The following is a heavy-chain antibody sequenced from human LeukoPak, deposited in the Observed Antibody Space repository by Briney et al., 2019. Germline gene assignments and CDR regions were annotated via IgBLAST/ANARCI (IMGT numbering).Heavy chain of an antibody. Sequence: KPGGSPRLSCAASGFTFSSYSMNWVRHPPGKGLEWVSSISSSSSYIYYADSVKGRFTISRVNAKNSLYLQMNSLRAEDTAVYYCARGHYDFWSGYYNPDYWGQGTLVTVSS. CDR3: ARGHYDFWSGYYNPDY. CDR1: GFTFSSYS. CDR2: ISSSSSYI. D-gene: IGHD3-3*01. V-gene: IGHV3-21*01. J-gene: IGHJ4*02.